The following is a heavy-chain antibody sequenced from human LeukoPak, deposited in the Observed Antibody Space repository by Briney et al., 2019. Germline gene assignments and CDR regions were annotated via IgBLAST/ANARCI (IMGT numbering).Heavy chain of an antibody. V-gene: IGHV3-48*01. CDR3: ARHEY. CDR1: GFTFSSYT. J-gene: IGHJ4*02. CDR2: ISSSSSSI. Sequence: GGPLRLSCTASGFTFSSYTKNGVRQAPGKGLEWYSYISSSSSSIYYADSVKGRFTISRDNAKRSLYLQMNSLRAEDTAVYYCARHEYWGQGTLVTVSS.